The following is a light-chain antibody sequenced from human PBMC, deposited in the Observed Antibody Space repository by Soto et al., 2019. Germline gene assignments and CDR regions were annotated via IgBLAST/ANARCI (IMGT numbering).Light chain of an antibody. CDR1: SSDVGSYNL. CDR2: EGS. CDR3: CSYAGSSTVVV. V-gene: IGLV2-23*03. Sequence: QSALTQPASVSGSPGQSITISCTGTSSDVGSYNLVSWYQQHPGKAPKLMIYEGSKRPSGVSHRFSGSKSGNTASLTISGLQAEDEADYYCCSYAGSSTVVVFGGGTKVTVL. J-gene: IGLJ2*01.